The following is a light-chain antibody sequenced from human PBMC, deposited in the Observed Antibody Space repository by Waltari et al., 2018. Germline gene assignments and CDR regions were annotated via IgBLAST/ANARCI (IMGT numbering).Light chain of an antibody. J-gene: IGLJ1*01. CDR1: SSNVGGYNY. Sequence: QSALAQPRSVSGSPGQSVPISCTGSSSNVGGYNYVSWYQQYPGQAPKLMLYDVNKRPSGVPHRFSGSKSGDTASLTISGLQAEDEADYYCCSYAGSYTYVFGTGTKVTV. V-gene: IGLV2-11*01. CDR2: DVN. CDR3: CSYAGSYTYV.